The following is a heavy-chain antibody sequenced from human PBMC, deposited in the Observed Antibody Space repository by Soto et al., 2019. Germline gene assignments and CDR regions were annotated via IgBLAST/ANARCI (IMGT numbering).Heavy chain of an antibody. CDR3: AREGGSYDSGGFLIRGAFDI. D-gene: IGHD3-22*01. CDR2: IHYRGNT. Sequence: PSETLSLTCNVSGGSIHSGDYYWTWTRQHPEKGLEWIGNIHYRGNTYYSPSLESRVSISVDTSKNLFSLRLTSVTAADTAVYYCAREGGSYDSGGFLIRGAFDIWGRGTMVTVSS. V-gene: IGHV4-31*03. J-gene: IGHJ3*02. CDR1: GGSIHSGDYY.